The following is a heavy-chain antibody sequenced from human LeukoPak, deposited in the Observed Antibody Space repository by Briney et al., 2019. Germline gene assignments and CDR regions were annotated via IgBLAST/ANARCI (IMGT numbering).Heavy chain of an antibody. CDR3: ARAYCGGDCYSGVDRGTHYYFDY. J-gene: IGHJ4*02. CDR2: ISSSSSYI. CDR1: GFTSSSYS. Sequence: GGSLRLSCAASGFTSSSYSMNWVRQAPGKGLEWVSSISSSSSYIYYADSVKGRFTISRDNAKNSLYLQMNSLRAEDTAVYYCARAYCGGDCYSGVDRGTHYYFDYWGQGTLVTVSS. V-gene: IGHV3-21*01. D-gene: IGHD2-21*02.